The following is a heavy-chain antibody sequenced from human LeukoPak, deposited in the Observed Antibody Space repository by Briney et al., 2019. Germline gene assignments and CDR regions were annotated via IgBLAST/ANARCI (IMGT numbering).Heavy chain of an antibody. Sequence: PSETLSLTCTVSGGSISSYYWSWIRQPPGKGLEWIGYIYYSGSTNYNPSLKSRVTISVDTSKNQFSLKLSSVTAADTAVYYCARRTMITFGGVIVRRRGWFDPWGQGTLVTVSS. CDR3: ARRTMITFGGVIVRRRGWFDP. CDR2: IYYSGST. D-gene: IGHD3-16*02. V-gene: IGHV4-59*12. CDR1: GGSISSYY. J-gene: IGHJ5*02.